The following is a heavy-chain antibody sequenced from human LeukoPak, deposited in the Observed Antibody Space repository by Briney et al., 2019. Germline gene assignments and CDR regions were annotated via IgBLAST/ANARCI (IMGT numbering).Heavy chain of an antibody. D-gene: IGHD4-17*01. J-gene: IGHJ4*02. CDR2: IDSGRGSST. CDR3: ARYGDYEGPY. V-gene: IGHV3-48*03. CDR1: GFTFSSYE. Sequence: GGSPRLSCAASGFTFSSYEMNWVRQAPGKGLEWVSYIDSGRGSSTNYADSVKGRFTISRDNAKNSLYLQMNSLTGEDTAVYYCARYGDYEGPYWGQGTLVTVSS.